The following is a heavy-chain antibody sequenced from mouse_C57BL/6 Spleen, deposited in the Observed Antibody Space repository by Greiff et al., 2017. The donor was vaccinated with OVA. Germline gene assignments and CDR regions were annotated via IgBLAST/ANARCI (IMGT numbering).Heavy chain of an antibody. CDR3: ARDGYDYDGGDYFDY. V-gene: IGHV5-4*01. J-gene: IGHJ2*01. D-gene: IGHD2-4*01. CDR2: ISDGGSYT. Sequence: EVKLMESGGGLVKPGGSLKLSCAASGFTFSSYAMSWVRQTPEKRLEWVATISDGGSYTYYPDNVKGRFTISRDNAKNNLYLQMSHLKSEDTAMYYCARDGYDYDGGDYFDYWGQGTTLTVSS. CDR1: GFTFSSYA.